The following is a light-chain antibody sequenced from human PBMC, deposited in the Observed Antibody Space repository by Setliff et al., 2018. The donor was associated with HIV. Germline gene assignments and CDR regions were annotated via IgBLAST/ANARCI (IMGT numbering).Light chain of an antibody. CDR3: SSYTTSSTYV. Sequence: QSVLTQPASVSGSPGQSITIPCTGSISDIVSYNFVSWYQQHPGKAPKLIISDVSKRPSGISDRFSGSKSGHTASLTISGLQTEDEADYYCSSYTTSSTYVFGIGTKVTVL. J-gene: IGLJ1*01. CDR1: ISDIVSYNF. CDR2: DVS. V-gene: IGLV2-14*03.